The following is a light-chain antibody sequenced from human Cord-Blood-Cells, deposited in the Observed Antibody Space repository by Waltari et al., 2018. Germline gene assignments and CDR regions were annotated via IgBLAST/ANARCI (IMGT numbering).Light chain of an antibody. V-gene: IGKV1-33*01. J-gene: IGKJ3*01. CDR2: DAS. CDR1: QDISNY. CDR3: QQYDNLPFT. Sequence: DIQMTQSPSSLSVSVGDRVTITCQASQDISNYLNWYQQKPGKAPKLLIYDASNFETGIPSRFSGSGSVTDFTFTISSLQPEDIATYYCQQYDNLPFTFGPGTKVDIK.